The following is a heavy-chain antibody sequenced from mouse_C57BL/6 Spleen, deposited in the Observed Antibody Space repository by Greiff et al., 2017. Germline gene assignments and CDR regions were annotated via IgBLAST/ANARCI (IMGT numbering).Heavy chain of an antibody. CDR1: GYTFTDYY. J-gene: IGHJ2*01. CDR2: INPYNGGT. V-gene: IGHV1-19*01. CDR3: ARPYGSSYDYLDY. D-gene: IGHD1-1*01. Sequence: EVQLQQSGPVLVKPGASVKMSCKASGYTFTDYYMNWVQQSHGKSLEWIGVINPYNGGTSYNQKFKGKATLTVDKSSSTAYMELNSLTSEDSAVYYCARPYGSSYDYLDYWGQGTTLTVSS.